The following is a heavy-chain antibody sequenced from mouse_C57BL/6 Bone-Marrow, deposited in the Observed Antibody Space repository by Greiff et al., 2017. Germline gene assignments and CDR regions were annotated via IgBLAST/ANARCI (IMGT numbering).Heavy chain of an antibody. D-gene: IGHD1-1*01. Sequence: VQLQQSGAELVKPGASVTLSCTASGFNIKDYYIHWVKQRTEQGLEWIGRIDPADGETKYAPKFQDKATITADTSSNPAYLQLSSLTSEDTAVYYCTRSLIYFGTNYCGQGTTLTVSA. CDR3: TRSLIYFGTNY. CDR1: GFNIKDYY. CDR2: IDPADGET. V-gene: IGHV14-2*01. J-gene: IGHJ2*01.